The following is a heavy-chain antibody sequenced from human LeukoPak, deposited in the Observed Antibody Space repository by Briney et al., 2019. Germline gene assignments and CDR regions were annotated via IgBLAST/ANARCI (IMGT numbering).Heavy chain of an antibody. Sequence: ASVKVSCKASGYAFTSYDINWVRQATGQGLEWMGWMNPNSGNTGYAQNFQGRVTMTRDTSISTAYMEVSRLTSDDTAVYYCAKDRDWTYEYWGQGTLVTVSS. CDR2: MNPNSGNT. V-gene: IGHV1-8*01. CDR1: GYAFTSYD. J-gene: IGHJ4*02. CDR3: AKDRDWTYEY. D-gene: IGHD1-7*01.